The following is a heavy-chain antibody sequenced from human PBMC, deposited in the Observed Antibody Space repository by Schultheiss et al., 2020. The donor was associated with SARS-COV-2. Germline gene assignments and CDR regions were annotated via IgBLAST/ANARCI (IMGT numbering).Heavy chain of an antibody. CDR2: IKQDGSEK. CDR3: ARDWDHIAARPLDY. J-gene: IGHJ4*02. CDR1: GFTFSSYW. Sequence: GESLKISCAASGFTFSSYWMSWVRQAPGKGLEWVANIKQDGSEKYYVDSVKGRFTISRDNAKNSLYLQMNSLRAEDTAVYYCARDWDHIAARPLDYWGQGTLVTVSS. V-gene: IGHV3-7*03. D-gene: IGHD6-6*01.